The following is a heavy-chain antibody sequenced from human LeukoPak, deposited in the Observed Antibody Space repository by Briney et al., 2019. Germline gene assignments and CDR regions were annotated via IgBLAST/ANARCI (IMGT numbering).Heavy chain of an antibody. J-gene: IGHJ4*02. CDR1: GFTFSSYW. Sequence: GRSLRLFCAASGFTFSSYWMSCVRQAPGNGLEWVANIKQDGSEKYYVDSVKGRFTISRDNAKNSLYLQMNSLRAEDTAVYYCARNWPFDYWGQGTLVTVSS. CDR3: ARNWPFDY. CDR2: IKQDGSEK. V-gene: IGHV3-7*04.